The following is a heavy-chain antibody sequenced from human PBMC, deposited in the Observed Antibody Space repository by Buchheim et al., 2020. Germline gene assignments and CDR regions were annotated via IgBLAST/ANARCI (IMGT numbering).Heavy chain of an antibody. D-gene: IGHD3-22*01. CDR3: AKDTAIYYDSSGYFDY. Sequence: EVQLLESGGGLVQPGGSLRLSCAASGFTFSSYAMSWVRQAPGKGLEWVSAISGSGGSTYYADSVKGRFTIPSDNSKNTLYLQMNSLRAEDTAVYYCAKDTAIYYDSSGYFDYWGQGTL. J-gene: IGHJ4*02. V-gene: IGHV3-23*01. CDR1: GFTFSSYA. CDR2: ISGSGGST.